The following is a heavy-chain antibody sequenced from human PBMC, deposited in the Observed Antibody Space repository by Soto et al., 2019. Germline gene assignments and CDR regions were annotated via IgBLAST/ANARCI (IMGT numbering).Heavy chain of an antibody. J-gene: IGHJ5*02. D-gene: IGHD6-19*01. CDR3: AKGRIAVAAPFNWFDP. CDR1: GFTFSSYA. V-gene: IGHV3-23*01. CDR2: ITGGGENT. Sequence: PGGSLRLSCAASGFTFSSYAMSWVRQAPGKGLEWVSSITGGGENTHYADSVKGRFTISRDNSKNTLSLQMNSLRVDDTAVYHCAKGRIAVAAPFNWFDPWGQGTLVTVS.